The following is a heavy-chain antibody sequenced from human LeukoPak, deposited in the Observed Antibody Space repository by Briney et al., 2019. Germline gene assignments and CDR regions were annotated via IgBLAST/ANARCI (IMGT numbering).Heavy chain of an antibody. CDR3: ASRWGSGSFDY. D-gene: IGHD3-10*01. J-gene: IGHJ4*02. Sequence: RASVKVSCKASGYTFTSYYMHWVRQAPGQGLEWMGIINPSGGSTSYAQKFQGRVTMTRDTSTSTVYMELSSLRPEDTAVYYCASRWGSGSFDYWGQGTLVTVSS. CDR2: INPSGGST. V-gene: IGHV1-46*01. CDR1: GYTFTSYY.